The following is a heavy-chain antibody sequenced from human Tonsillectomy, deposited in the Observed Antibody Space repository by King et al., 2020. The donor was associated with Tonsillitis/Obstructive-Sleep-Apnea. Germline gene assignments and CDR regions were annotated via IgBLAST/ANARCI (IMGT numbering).Heavy chain of an antibody. J-gene: IGHJ4*02. CDR1: GYTFTSYY. CDR2: INPSGGST. V-gene: IGHV1-46*01. D-gene: IGHD2-2*01. CDR3: AREPITYCSSTSCYGY. Sequence: VQLVESGAEVKKPGASVTVSCKASGYTFTSYYMHWVRQAPGQGLEWMGIINPSGGSTSYAQKFQGRVTMTRDTSTSTVYMELSSLRSEDTAVYYCAREPITYCSSTSCYGYWGQGTLVTVSS.